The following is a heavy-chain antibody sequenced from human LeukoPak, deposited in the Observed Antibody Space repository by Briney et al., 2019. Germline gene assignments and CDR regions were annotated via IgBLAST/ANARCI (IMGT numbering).Heavy chain of an antibody. D-gene: IGHD5-12*01. J-gene: IGHJ4*02. CDR3: ARQNSGYDSYFDY. CDR2: IYPVDSDT. V-gene: IGHV5-51*01. Sequence: GESLKISCKGSGYSFTSYWSGGVRQMPGKGLEWMGIIYPVDSDTRYSPSFQGQVTISADKSISTAYLQWSSLKASDTAMYYCARQNSGYDSYFDYWGQGTLVTVSS. CDR1: GYSFTSYW.